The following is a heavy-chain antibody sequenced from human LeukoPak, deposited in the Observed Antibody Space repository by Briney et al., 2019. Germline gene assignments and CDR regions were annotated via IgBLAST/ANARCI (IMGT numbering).Heavy chain of an antibody. J-gene: IGHJ4*02. CDR1: GGSFSGYY. CDR3: ARSELTVTSPFFFDY. V-gene: IGHV4-59*01. CDR2: IYSSGST. Sequence: SETLSLTCAVYGGSFSGYYWSWIRQPPGKGLEWIGYIYSSGSTNYNPSLQTRVTISLDTSKNQFSLKLSSVTAADTAVYYCARSELTVTSPFFFDYWGQGTLVTVSS. D-gene: IGHD4-17*01.